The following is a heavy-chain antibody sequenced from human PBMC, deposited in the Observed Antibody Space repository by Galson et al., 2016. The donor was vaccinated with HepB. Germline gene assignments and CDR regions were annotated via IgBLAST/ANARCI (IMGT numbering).Heavy chain of an antibody. V-gene: IGHV1-24*01. CDR2: VDPEDDET. Sequence: SVKVSCKVSGYTLPELSIHWVRQAPGKGLEWMGGVDPEDDETIYAQKFQGRVTMTEDTSTDTAYMELSSLRTEDTAVYYCATSRLVSVASMDVWGKGTTVIVSS. CDR1: GYTLPELS. J-gene: IGHJ6*03. CDR3: ATSRLVSVASMDV. D-gene: IGHD3-16*01.